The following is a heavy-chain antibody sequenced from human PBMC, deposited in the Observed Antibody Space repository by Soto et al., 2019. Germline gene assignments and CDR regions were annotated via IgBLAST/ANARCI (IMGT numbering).Heavy chain of an antibody. D-gene: IGHD3-22*01. CDR2: ISYDGGKK. Sequence: GGSLRLSCAASGFTFSSFAMHWVRRSPDRGLQWVAVISYDGGKKSYADSVKGRFTISRDNPRSTVYLQLNSLRTEDTAVYYCAKDIYYFDSSAYLFAYWGQGT. CDR1: GFTFSSFA. CDR3: AKDIYYFDSSAYLFAY. V-gene: IGHV3-30*18. J-gene: IGHJ4*02.